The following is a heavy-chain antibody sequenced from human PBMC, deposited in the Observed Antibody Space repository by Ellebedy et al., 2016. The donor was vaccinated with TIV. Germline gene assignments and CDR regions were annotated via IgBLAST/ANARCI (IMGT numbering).Heavy chain of an antibody. D-gene: IGHD5-12*01. Sequence: PGGSLRLSCAASGFNFSDYYMSWIRQAPGKGLEWVSYISGSGRTVYYADSVRGRFTISRANAKDSLYLQVNSLRAEDTAVYYCARDSAYAPVDGFDMWGQGTMVTVSS. CDR2: ISGSGRTV. CDR1: GFNFSDYY. J-gene: IGHJ3*02. CDR3: ARDSAYAPVDGFDM. V-gene: IGHV3-11*04.